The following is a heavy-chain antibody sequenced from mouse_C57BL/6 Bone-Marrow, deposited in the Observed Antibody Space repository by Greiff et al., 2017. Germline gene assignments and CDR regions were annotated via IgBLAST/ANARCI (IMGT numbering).Heavy chain of an antibody. CDR3: AIYYDYDGDYAMDY. D-gene: IGHD2-4*01. V-gene: IGHV2-2*01. J-gene: IGHJ4*01. Sequence: VQLQQSGPGLVQPSQSLSITCTVSGFSLTSYGVHWVRQSPVKGLEWLGVIWSGGSTDYNAAFISRLSISKDNSKSQVFFKMNSLQADDTAIYYCAIYYDYDGDYAMDYWGQGTSVTVSS. CDR2: IWSGGST. CDR1: GFSLTSYG.